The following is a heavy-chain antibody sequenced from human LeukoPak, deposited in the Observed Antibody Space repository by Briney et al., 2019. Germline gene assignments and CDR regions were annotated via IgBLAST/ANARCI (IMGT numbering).Heavy chain of an antibody. J-gene: IGHJ6*02. Sequence: ASVKVSCKASGYTFTSYSMHWVRQAPGQGLEWMGWVSAYDGSTNYAQKIRGRVTMTTDASKNTVYMELRSLRFDDTAVYYCARGGRDGMDVWGQGTTVTVSS. V-gene: IGHV1-18*04. CDR3: ARGGRDGMDV. CDR2: VSAYDGST. CDR1: GYTFTSYS. D-gene: IGHD3-10*01.